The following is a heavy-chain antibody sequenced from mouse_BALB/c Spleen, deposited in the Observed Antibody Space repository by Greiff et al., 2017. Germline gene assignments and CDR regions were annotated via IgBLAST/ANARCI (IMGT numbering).Heavy chain of an antibody. CDR1: GFSLTGYG. V-gene: IGHV2-6-7*01. Sequence: VKLVESGPGLVAPSQSLSITCTVSGFSLTGYGVNWVRQPPGKGLEWLGMIWGDGSTDYNSALKSRLSISKDNSKSQVFFKMNSLQANDIAIYYCARNCRDYAAYAMDYWGQGTSVTVSS. D-gene: IGHD2-4*01. J-gene: IGHJ4*01. CDR3: ARNCRDYAAYAMDY. CDR2: IWGDGST.